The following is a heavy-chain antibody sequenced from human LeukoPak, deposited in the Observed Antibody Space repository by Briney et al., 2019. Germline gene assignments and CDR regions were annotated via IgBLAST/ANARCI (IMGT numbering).Heavy chain of an antibody. CDR3: ATDLISMATCFDY. D-gene: IGHD5-24*01. CDR2: IIPIFGTA. V-gene: IGHV1-69*06. J-gene: IGHJ4*02. Sequence: GASVKVSCKASGGTFSSYAISWVRQAPGQGLEWMGGIIPIFGTANYAQKFQGRVTITADKSTSTAYMELSSLRSEDTAVYYCATDLISMATCFDYWGQGTLVTVSS. CDR1: GGTFSSYA.